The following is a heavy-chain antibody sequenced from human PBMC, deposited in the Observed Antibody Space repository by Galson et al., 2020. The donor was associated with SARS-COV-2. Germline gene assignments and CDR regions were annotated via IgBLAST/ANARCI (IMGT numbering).Heavy chain of an antibody. J-gene: IGHJ4*02. Sequence: ASETLSLTCTVSGDSISSSSYYWGWIRQHPGKGLEWIGHMYNSGSTYYNPSLTSRLTISVDTSKNQFSLRLSSVTAADTAEYYCARGRGYGYGIDYWGQGTLVTVSS. V-gene: IGHV4-31*03. CDR2: MYNSGST. CDR3: ARGRGYGYGIDY. CDR1: GDSISSSSYY. D-gene: IGHD5-18*01.